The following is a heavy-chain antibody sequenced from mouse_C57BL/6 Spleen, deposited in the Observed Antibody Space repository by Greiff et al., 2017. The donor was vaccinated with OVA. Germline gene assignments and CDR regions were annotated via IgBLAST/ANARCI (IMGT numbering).Heavy chain of an antibody. Sequence: DVQLVESGGDLVKPGGSLKLSCAASGFTFSSYGMSWVRQTPDKRLEWVATISSGGSYTYYPDSVKGRFTISRDNAKNTLYLQMSSLKSEDTAMYYCARHEGYHPYWYFDVWGTGTTVTVSS. V-gene: IGHV5-6*01. CDR1: GFTFSSYG. J-gene: IGHJ1*03. CDR2: ISSGGSYT. D-gene: IGHD2-3*01. CDR3: ARHEGYHPYWYFDV.